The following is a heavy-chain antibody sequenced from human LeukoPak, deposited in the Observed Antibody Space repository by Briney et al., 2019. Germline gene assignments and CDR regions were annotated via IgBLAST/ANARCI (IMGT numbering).Heavy chain of an antibody. Sequence: GGSLRLSCAASGFTFSTYGMHWVRQAPGKGLEWVAFIRYDGSNKYYADSVKGRFTISRDNSKNTLYLQMNSLRTEDTAVYYCARGPSGYHNTGGQGTLVTVSS. D-gene: IGHD5-12*01. J-gene: IGHJ4*02. CDR1: GFTFSTYG. CDR2: IRYDGSNK. CDR3: ARGPSGYHNT. V-gene: IGHV3-30*02.